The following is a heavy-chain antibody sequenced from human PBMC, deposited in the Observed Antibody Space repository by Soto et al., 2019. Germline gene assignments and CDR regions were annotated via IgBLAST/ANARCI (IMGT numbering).Heavy chain of an antibody. J-gene: IGHJ4*02. V-gene: IGHV3-30-3*01. D-gene: IGHD6-19*01. CDR3: ARDKREQWLSTFDY. CDR2: ISYDGSNK. Sequence: QVQLVESGGGVVQPGRSLRLSCAASGFTFSSYAMHWVRQAPGKGLEWVAVISYDGSNKYYAESVKGRFTISRDNSKNTVYLQMTSLRGEDTAVYYCARDKREQWLSTFDYWGQGTLVTVSS. CDR1: GFTFSSYA.